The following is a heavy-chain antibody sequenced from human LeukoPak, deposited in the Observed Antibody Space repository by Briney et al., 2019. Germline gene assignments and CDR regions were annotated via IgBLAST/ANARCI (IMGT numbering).Heavy chain of an antibody. CDR1: GGSISSYY. CDR2: IYYSGST. Sequence: PSETLSLTCTVSGGSISSYYWSWIRQPPGKGLEWIGYIYYSGSTNYNPSLKSRVTISVDTSKNQFSLKLSSVTAADTAVYYCTRGDSSPWYFDLWGRGTLVTVSS. D-gene: IGHD6-13*01. V-gene: IGHV4-59*01. CDR3: TRGDSSPWYFDL. J-gene: IGHJ2*01.